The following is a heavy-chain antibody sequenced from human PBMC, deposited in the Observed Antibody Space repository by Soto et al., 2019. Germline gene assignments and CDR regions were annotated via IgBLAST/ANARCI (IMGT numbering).Heavy chain of an antibody. J-gene: IGHJ1*01. CDR3: ARGLTSTRHVL. CDR1: GYNFASFG. CDR2: ISTYSGKT. V-gene: IGHV1-18*04. D-gene: IGHD6-6*01. Sequence: QVQLVQSAAEVKKPGASVKVSCKASGYNFASFGITWVRQSPGRGLEWMGWISTYSGKTDYAETLQGRVTMTTDTSASTVYMELRNLRSDDTAVYYCARGLTSTRHVLWGQGTLVTVSS.